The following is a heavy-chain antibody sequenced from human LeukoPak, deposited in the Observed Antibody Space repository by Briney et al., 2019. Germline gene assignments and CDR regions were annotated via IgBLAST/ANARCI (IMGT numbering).Heavy chain of an antibody. CDR2: IYPGDSDT. J-gene: IGHJ3*02. CDR3: ARQGLRDAFDI. V-gene: IGHV5-51*01. D-gene: IGHD4-17*01. CDR1: GYSFTSYW. Sequence: GESLKISCEGSGYSFTSYWIAWVRQMPGKGLECMGIIYPGDSDTRYSPSFQGQVTISADKSISTAYLQWSSLKASDTATYYCARQGLRDAFDIWGQGTMVTVSS.